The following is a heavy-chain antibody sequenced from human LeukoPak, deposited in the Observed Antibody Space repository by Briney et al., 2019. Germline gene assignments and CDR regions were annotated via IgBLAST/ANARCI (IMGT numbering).Heavy chain of an antibody. D-gene: IGHD1-1*01. V-gene: IGHV4-4*02. CDR1: GGSISSSNW. J-gene: IGHJ4*02. Sequence: SETLSLTCAVSGGSISSSNWWSWIRQPPGKGLEWIGEIYHSGSTNYNPSLKSRVTISVDKSKTQFSLKLSSVTAADTAVYYCARDGGTTGTTGFDYWGQGTLVTVSS. CDR3: ARDGGTTGTTGFDY. CDR2: IYHSGST.